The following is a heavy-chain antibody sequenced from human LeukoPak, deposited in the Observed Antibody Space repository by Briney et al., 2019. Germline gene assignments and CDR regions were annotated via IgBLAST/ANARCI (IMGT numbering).Heavy chain of an antibody. CDR3: ASPDSSGYTLDY. D-gene: IGHD3-22*01. V-gene: IGHV4-38-2*02. CDR2: IYHSGST. CDR1: GYSISSCYY. Sequence: SETLSLTCTVSGYSISSCYYWGLLRPPPRKGLGWIGSIYHSGSTYYNPSLKSRATISVDTSKNQFSLKLSSVTAADTGVYHCASPDSSGYTLDYWGQGTLVTVSS. J-gene: IGHJ4*02.